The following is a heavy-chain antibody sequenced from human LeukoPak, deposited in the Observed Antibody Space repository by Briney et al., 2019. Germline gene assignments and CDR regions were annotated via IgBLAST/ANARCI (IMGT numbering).Heavy chain of an antibody. D-gene: IGHD4-23*01. J-gene: IGHJ2*01. CDR1: GGTFSSYA. CDR2: IIPIFGAA. CDR3: ARATGNSDHSPQEPIDLYFDL. Sequence: SVKVSCKASGGTFSSYAISWVRQAPGQGLEWLGGIIPIFGAANYAQKFQGRVTITADESTSTAYMELRSLRSEDTAVYYCARATGNSDHSPQEPIDLYFDLWGRGTLVTVSS. V-gene: IGHV1-69*13.